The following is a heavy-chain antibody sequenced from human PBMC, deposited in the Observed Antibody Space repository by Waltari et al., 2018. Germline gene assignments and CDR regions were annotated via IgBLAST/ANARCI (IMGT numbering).Heavy chain of an antibody. Sequence: QLQLQESGPGLVKPSETLSLTCTVSGGSISSSSYYWGWIRQPPGKGLEWIGSIYYSGSTYYNPSLKSRVTISVDTSKNQFSLKLSSVTAADTAVYYCARVRSGYSYYYYGMDVWGQGTTVTVSS. CDR3: ARVRSGYSYYYYGMDV. D-gene: IGHD3-22*01. V-gene: IGHV4-39*07. J-gene: IGHJ6*02. CDR2: IYYSGST. CDR1: GGSISSSSYY.